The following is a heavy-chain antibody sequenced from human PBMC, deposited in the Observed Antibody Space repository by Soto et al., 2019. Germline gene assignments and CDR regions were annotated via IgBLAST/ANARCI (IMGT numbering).Heavy chain of an antibody. CDR3: AASCVACGGFNYYGMDV. J-gene: IGHJ6*02. V-gene: IGHV4-31*03. D-gene: IGHD2-21*01. CDR2: IYYSGST. Sequence: QVQLQESGPGLVKPSQTLSLTCTVSGGSISSGGYYWSWIRQHPGKGLEWIGYIYYSGSTYYNPXLTSRVTISVXXSXNXYSLKLSSVTAADTAVYYCAASCVACGGFNYYGMDVWGQGTTVTVSS. CDR1: GGSISSGGYY.